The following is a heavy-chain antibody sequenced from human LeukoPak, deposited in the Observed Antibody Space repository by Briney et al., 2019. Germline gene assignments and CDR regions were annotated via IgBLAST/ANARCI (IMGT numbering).Heavy chain of an antibody. D-gene: IGHD3-22*01. Sequence: GASVKVSCKATGYTFIIHGISWVRQASGQGLEWMGWISPYNGNANYAQNLQGRVTMTTDTSTSTAYMELRSLRSDDTAVYYCGRDALSMIPSAPGIWGQGTKVTVSS. J-gene: IGHJ3*02. CDR2: ISPYNGNA. V-gene: IGHV1-18*01. CDR3: GRDALSMIPSAPGI. CDR1: GYTFIIHG.